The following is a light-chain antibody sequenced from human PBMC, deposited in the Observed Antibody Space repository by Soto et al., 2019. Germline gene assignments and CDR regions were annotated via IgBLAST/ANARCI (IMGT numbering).Light chain of an antibody. Sequence: DTVWTYSQGTLSLCRGGRETLSCRASQSDNSRYIAWYQVKPGQAPRLLIYEASSRATGIPDRFSGSGSGTDFTLTISSLEPEDFAVYYCQQRSKWPITFGQGTRLEIK. CDR1: QSDNSRY. J-gene: IGKJ5*01. CDR2: EAS. V-gene: IGKV3D-20*02. CDR3: QQRSKWPIT.